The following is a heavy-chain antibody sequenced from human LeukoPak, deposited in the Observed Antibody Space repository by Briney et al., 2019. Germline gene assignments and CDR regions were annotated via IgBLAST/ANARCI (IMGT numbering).Heavy chain of an antibody. V-gene: IGHV3-23*01. D-gene: IGHD3-3*01. Sequence: GGSLRLSCAASGFTFSSYAMSWVRQAPGKGLEWVSAISGSGGSTYYADSVKGRFTISRDNFKNTLYLQMNSLRAEDTAVYYCAKDVGYDFWSGINWFDPWGQGALVTVSS. J-gene: IGHJ5*02. CDR3: AKDVGYDFWSGINWFDP. CDR1: GFTFSSYA. CDR2: ISGSGGST.